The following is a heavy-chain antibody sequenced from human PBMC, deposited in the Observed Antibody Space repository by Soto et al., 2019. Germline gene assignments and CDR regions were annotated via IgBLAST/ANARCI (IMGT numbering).Heavy chain of an antibody. V-gene: IGHV3-30-3*01. CDR1: GFTFSSYA. J-gene: IGHJ4*02. Sequence: QVQLVESGGGVVQPGRSLRLSCAASGFTFSSYAMHWVRQAPGKGLEWVAVISYDGSNKYYADSVKGRFTISRDNSKNTLYLQMNSLRAEDTAVYYCPSPHTAGDDYWGQGTLVTVSS. D-gene: IGHD6-19*01. CDR2: ISYDGSNK. CDR3: PSPHTAGDDY.